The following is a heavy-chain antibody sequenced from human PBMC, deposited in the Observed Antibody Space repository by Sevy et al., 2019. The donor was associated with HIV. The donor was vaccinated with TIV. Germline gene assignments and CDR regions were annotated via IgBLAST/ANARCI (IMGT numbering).Heavy chain of an antibody. CDR1: GFTFSSYE. J-gene: IGHJ4*02. CDR3: ARDLPPSATTVPHFDY. D-gene: IGHD4-17*01. V-gene: IGHV3-48*03. CDR2: ISNSGSTI. Sequence: GGSLRLSCTASGFTFSSYEMNWVRQAPGKGLEWVSYISNSGSTIHYSDSVMGRFTISRDNAKNSLYLQMNSLRAEDTAVYYCARDLPPSATTVPHFDYWGRGTLVTVSS.